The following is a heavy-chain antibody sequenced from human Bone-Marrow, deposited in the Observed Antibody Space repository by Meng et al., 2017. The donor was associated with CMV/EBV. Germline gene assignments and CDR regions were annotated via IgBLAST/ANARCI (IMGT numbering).Heavy chain of an antibody. V-gene: IGHV1-69*10. D-gene: IGHD2-2*01. J-gene: IGHJ6*02. Sequence: SVKVSCKPSGDTFNSFAINWVRRAPGQGLEWMGGILPILGITTYAQTFQDRLTLTADKSTSTAYMELSGLRSEDTAVYYCARGDIVKVPTEMGDYYHNYGVDVWGQGTTVTVSS. CDR1: GDTFNSFA. CDR3: ARGDIVKVPTEMGDYYHNYGVDV. CDR2: ILPILGIT.